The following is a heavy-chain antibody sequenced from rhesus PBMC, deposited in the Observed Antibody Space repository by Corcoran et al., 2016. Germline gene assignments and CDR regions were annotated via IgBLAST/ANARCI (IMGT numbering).Heavy chain of an antibody. CDR1: GFTFSSYD. D-gene: IGHD5-42*01. V-gene: IGHV3-136*01. CDR2: LSYTGKTL. J-gene: IGHJ4*01. CDR3: TRGILGGY. Sequence: EVQLVESGGGLVQPGGSLRLSCAASGFTFSSYDMSWVRQAPGKGLEWVSYLSYTGKTLLYAGPLEGRFTIARDNAKNSLSLQMGSLRAEDTAVYYCTRGILGGYWGQGVLVTVSS.